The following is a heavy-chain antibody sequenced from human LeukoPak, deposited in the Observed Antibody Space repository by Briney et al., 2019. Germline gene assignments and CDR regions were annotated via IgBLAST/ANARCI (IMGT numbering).Heavy chain of an antibody. CDR3: ARGARRICSSTSCPFDP. CDR1: GFTVISNY. Sequence: QPGGSLRLSCAASGFTVISNYMSWVRQAPGKGLEWVSVIYSSGNTYYADSVKGRFTISRDNSKNTLYLQMNSLRAEDTAVYYCARGARRICSSTSCPFDPWGQGTLVTVSS. CDR2: IYSSGNT. D-gene: IGHD2-2*01. V-gene: IGHV3-53*01. J-gene: IGHJ5*02.